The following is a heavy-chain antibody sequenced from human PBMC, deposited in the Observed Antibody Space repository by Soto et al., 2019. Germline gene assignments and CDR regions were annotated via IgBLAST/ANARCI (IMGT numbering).Heavy chain of an antibody. CDR2: IYYSGST. D-gene: IGHD2-21*01. Sequence: SETLSLTCTVSGGSISSYYWSWIRQPPGKGLEWIGYIYYSGSTNYNPSLKTRVTISVDTSKNQSSLKLSSVTAADTAVYYCARGFALYYLGYWGQGTLVTVSS. CDR3: ARGFALYYLGY. J-gene: IGHJ4*02. CDR1: GGSISSYY. V-gene: IGHV4-59*01.